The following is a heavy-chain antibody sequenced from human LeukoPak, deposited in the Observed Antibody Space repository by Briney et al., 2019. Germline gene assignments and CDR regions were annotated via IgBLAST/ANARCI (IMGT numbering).Heavy chain of an antibody. J-gene: IGHJ5*02. CDR3: ARASGVKYPNWFDP. Sequence: PSETLSLICGVSGYSVSSDYYYWVWIRPSPGKGLEWIGSISHSGSTYYNPSLRSRVTISVDTSKSQFSLTVRSMTAADTAMYYCARASGVKYPNWFDPWGQGILVTVSS. CDR2: ISHSGST. CDR1: GYSVSSDYYY. D-gene: IGHD2-2*01. V-gene: IGHV4-38-2*01.